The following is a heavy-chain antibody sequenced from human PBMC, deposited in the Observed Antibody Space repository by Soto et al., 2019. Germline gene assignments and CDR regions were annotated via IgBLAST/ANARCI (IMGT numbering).Heavy chain of an antibody. J-gene: IGHJ5*02. CDR1: GYIFTSYW. D-gene: IGHD6-13*01. Sequence: GESLKISCKGAGYIFTSYWIVWVLQMPGKGLEWMGIIYPDDSDTRYNPSFQGHVTISADKSISTAYLRWSSLKASDTAMYYCARHWPQQPLDPWGQGTLVTVSS. V-gene: IGHV5-51*01. CDR3: ARHWPQQPLDP. CDR2: IYPDDSDT.